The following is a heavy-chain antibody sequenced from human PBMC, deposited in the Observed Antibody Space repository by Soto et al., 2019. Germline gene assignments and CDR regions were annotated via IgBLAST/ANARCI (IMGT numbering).Heavy chain of an antibody. CDR1: GYSFTSYW. CDR2: IYPGDSET. CDR3: ARASSGWFYFEY. D-gene: IGHD6-19*01. J-gene: IGHJ4*02. Sequence: LKISCKASGYSFTSYWIAWVRQMPGKGLEYLGIIYPGDSETRYRPSFQGQVTISADKSFSTAYLQWSSLQSSDTAMYYCARASSGWFYFEYWGQGTLVTVSS. V-gene: IGHV5-51*01.